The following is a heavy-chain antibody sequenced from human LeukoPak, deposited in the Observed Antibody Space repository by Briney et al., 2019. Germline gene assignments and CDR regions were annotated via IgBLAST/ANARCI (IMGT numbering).Heavy chain of an antibody. J-gene: IGHJ4*02. CDR3: AKDAQSGPEPYIDY. CDR2: ISYDGSNK. Sequence: GRSLRLSCAASGFTFSSYGMHWVRQAPGKGLEWVAVISYDGSNKYYADSVKGRFTISRDNSKNTLYLQMNSLRAEDTAVYYCAKDAQSGPEPYIDYWGQGTLVTVSS. D-gene: IGHD5-12*01. CDR1: GFTFSSYG. V-gene: IGHV3-30*18.